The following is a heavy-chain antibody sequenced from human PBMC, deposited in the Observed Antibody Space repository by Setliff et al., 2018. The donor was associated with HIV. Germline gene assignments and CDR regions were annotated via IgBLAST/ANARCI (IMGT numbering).Heavy chain of an antibody. V-gene: IGHV4-39*01. D-gene: IGHD1-7*01. CDR3: ARHRQGLTGSTPGYYMDV. CDR2: ISYSGST. J-gene: IGHJ6*03. CDR1: GGSFSNSYYF. Sequence: PSETLSLTCNVSGGSFSNSYYFWGWIRQPPGKGLEWIGSISYSGSTYYNPSLKSRVTMSVDTSKNQFSLKLSSVTAADTAVYYCARHRQGLTGSTPGYYMDVWGKWTTVTVSS.